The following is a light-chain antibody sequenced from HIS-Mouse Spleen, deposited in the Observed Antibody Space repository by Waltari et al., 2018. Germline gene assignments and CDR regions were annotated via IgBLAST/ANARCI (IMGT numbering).Light chain of an antibody. CDR2: EVS. J-gene: IGLJ2*01. CDR1: SSDVGSYNR. CDR3: SLYTSSSTLV. V-gene: IGLV2-18*01. Sequence: QSALTQPPSVSGSPGQSVTISCTGTSSDVGSYNRVSWYQQPPGTAPKLMIYEVSNRPSGVPDRFSGSKSGNTASLTISGLQAEGEADYYCSLYTSSSTLVFGGGTKLTVL.